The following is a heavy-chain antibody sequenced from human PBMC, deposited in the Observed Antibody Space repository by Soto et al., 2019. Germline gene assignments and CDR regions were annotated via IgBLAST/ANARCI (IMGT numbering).Heavy chain of an antibody. CDR1: GFTFISYG. D-gene: IGHD5-12*01. Sequence: LRLSCAASGFTFISYGMHWVRQAPGKGLEWVAVISYDGSNKYYADSVKGRFTISRGNSKNTLCLQMNSLRAEDTAVYYCAKDRYSGYDSYYFDYWGQGTLVTVSS. CDR3: AKDRYSGYDSYYFDY. CDR2: ISYDGSNK. J-gene: IGHJ4*02. V-gene: IGHV3-30*18.